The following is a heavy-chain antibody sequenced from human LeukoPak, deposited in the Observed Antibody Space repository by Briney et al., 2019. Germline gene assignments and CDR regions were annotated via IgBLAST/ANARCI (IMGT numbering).Heavy chain of an antibody. CDR2: IWYDGSNK. CDR3: ARDYYGSGSHLGY. V-gene: IGHV3-33*01. CDR1: GFTFSSYG. Sequence: GGSLRLSCAASGFTFSSYGMHWVRQAPGKGLEWVAVIWYDGSNKYYADSVKGRFTISRDNSKNTLYPQMNSLRAEDTAVYYCARDYYGSGSHLGYWGQGTLVTVSS. D-gene: IGHD3-10*01. J-gene: IGHJ4*02.